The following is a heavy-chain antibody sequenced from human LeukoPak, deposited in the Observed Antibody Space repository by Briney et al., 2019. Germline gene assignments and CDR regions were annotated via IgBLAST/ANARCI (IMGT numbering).Heavy chain of an antibody. Sequence: SETLSLTCTVSGGSDSSDSYYWRWIRQPPGKGLEWIGYIYYSGDTNYNPSLKSRVTISVDTSKNQFSLKLNSLTAADTAVYYCARGSSTATVWGQGTLVTVSS. D-gene: IGHD6-6*01. J-gene: IGHJ4*02. CDR3: ARGSSTATV. CDR1: GGSDSSDSYY. CDR2: IYYSGDT. V-gene: IGHV4-61*01.